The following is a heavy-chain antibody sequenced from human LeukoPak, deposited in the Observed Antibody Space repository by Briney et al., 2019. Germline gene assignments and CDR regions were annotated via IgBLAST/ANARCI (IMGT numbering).Heavy chain of an antibody. CDR3: WARGGSDY. D-gene: IGHD3-10*01. Sequence: PGGSLRLSCAASGFTFSNAWMNWVRQAPGKGLEWVASTSSDSSYIFYANSVKGRFTISRDNAQNSLYLQMSSLRVEDAAVYYCWARGGSDYWGQGTLVTVSS. CDR2: TSSDSSYI. CDR1: GFTFSNAW. J-gene: IGHJ4*02. V-gene: IGHV3-21*01.